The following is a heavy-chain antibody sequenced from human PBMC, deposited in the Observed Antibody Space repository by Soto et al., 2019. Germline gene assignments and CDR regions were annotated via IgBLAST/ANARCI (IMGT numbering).Heavy chain of an antibody. D-gene: IGHD6-13*01. CDR1: GFTFSDHY. CDR2: SRNKANSYTT. V-gene: IGHV3-72*01. Sequence: SLRLSCAASGFTFSDHYMDWVRQAPGRGLEWVGRSRNKANSYTTEYAASVKGRFTISRDDSKKSLFLQMNSLKTEDTAVYYCTRVFGSSWYQAFFDYWGQGTLVTVSS. CDR3: TRVFGSSWYQAFFDY. J-gene: IGHJ4*02.